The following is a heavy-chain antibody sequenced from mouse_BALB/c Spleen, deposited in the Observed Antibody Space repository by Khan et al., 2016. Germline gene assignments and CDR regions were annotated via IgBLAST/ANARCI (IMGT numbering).Heavy chain of an antibody. J-gene: IGHJ4*01. Sequence: QIQLVQSGPELKKPGETVKISCKAAGYTFRNYGMKWVKQVPGKGLKWMGWINIYTGEPTYADDFKGRFVFSLETSASTAYLQIKDVKNEDTATXFCARRGLYVLDYWGQGTSVTVSS. D-gene: IGHD3-1*01. CDR1: GYTFRNYG. CDR3: ARRGLYVLDY. CDR2: INIYTGEP. V-gene: IGHV9-3-1*01.